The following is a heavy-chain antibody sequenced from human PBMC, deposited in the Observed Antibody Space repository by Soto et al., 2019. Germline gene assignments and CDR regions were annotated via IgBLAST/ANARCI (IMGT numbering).Heavy chain of an antibody. CDR3: ARDLLHIHPNSRFDP. V-gene: IGHV3-48*02. CDR2: ISSSSSTI. Sequence: GGSLRLSCAASGFTFSSYSMNWVRQAPGKGLEWVSYISSSSSTIYYADSVKGRFTISRDNAKNSLYLQMNSLRDEDTAVYYCARDLLHIHPNSRFDPWGQGTLVTVSS. J-gene: IGHJ5*02. D-gene: IGHD1-26*01. CDR1: GFTFSSYS.